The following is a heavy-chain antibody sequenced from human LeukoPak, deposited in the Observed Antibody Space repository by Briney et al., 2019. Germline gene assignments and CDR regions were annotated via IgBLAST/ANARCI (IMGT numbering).Heavy chain of an antibody. CDR3: ARDRYYGSGSYSDY. CDR1: GFTFSSYW. Sequence: PGGSLRLSCAASGFTFSSYWRSWVRQAPGKGLEWVANIKQDGSEKYYVDSVKGRFTIYRDNAKTSLYLQMNRLRAEDTAVYYCARDRYYGSGSYSDYWGQGTLVTVSS. J-gene: IGHJ4*02. D-gene: IGHD3-10*01. CDR2: IKQDGSEK. V-gene: IGHV3-7*01.